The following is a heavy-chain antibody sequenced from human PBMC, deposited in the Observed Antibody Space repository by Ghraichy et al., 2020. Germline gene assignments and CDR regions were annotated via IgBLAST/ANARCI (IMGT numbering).Heavy chain of an antibody. CDR3: ARGGWTYDS. V-gene: IGHV4-59*01. CDR1: GGSITNYY. J-gene: IGHJ4*02. CDR2: IYYSGST. Sequence: SETLSLTCTVSGGSITNYYWTWIRQPPGKGLEWIGYIYYSGSTNYSPSHRSRVTISVDTSKNQFSLKLSSVTAADTAVYYCARGGWTYDSWGQGTLVTVSS. D-gene: IGHD3/OR15-3a*01.